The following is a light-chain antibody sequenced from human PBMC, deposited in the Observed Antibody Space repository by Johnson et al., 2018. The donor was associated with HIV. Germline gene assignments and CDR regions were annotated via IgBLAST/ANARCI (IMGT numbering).Light chain of an antibody. Sequence: QSVLTQPPSVSAAPGQKVTISCSGSSSNIGNNYVSWYQQFPGTAPKLLIYGNNKRPSGIPDRFSGSKSGTSATLGITGLQTGDEADYYCGTWDSGLSAHYVFGTGTKVTVL. CDR3: GTWDSGLSAHYV. J-gene: IGLJ1*01. V-gene: IGLV1-51*01. CDR1: SSNIGNNY. CDR2: GNN.